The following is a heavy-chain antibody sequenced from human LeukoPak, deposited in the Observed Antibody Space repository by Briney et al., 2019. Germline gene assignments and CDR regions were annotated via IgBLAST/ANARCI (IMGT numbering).Heavy chain of an antibody. Sequence: GASVKVSCKASGGTFSSYAISWVRQAPGQGLEWMGGIIPIFGTANYAQKFQGRVTITADKSTSTAYMELSSLRSEDTAVYYCAREGAAGTYYFDYWGQGTLVTVSS. V-gene: IGHV1-69*06. J-gene: IGHJ4*02. CDR1: GGTFSSYA. D-gene: IGHD6-13*01. CDR2: IIPIFGTA. CDR3: AREGAAGTYYFDY.